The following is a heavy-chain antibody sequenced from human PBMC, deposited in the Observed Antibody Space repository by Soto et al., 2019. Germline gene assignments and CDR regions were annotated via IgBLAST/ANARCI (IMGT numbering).Heavy chain of an antibody. Sequence: QVQLVQSGAEVKKPGASVMVSCQASGYTFTTYAMHWVRQAPGQRLEWMGWINAGNGNTKYSSKFQGRVTLARDTSASTAYMELSSLRSEDTAVYYCARDGDDCSTTSCYMIDYWGQGTLVTVSS. V-gene: IGHV1-3*01. D-gene: IGHD2-2*02. J-gene: IGHJ4*02. CDR3: ARDGDDCSTTSCYMIDY. CDR1: GYTFTTYA. CDR2: INAGNGNT.